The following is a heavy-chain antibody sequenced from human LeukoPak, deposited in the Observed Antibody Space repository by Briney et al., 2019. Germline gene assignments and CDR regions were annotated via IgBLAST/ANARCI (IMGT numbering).Heavy chain of an antibody. D-gene: IGHD1-26*01. Sequence: GGSLRLSCAASGFTFSSYSMNWVRQAPGKGLEWVSSISSSSSYIYYADSVKGRFTISRDNSKNTLYLQMNSLRAEDTAVYYCARSRRRELLGTYFDYWGQGTLVTASS. V-gene: IGHV3-21*01. CDR2: ISSSSSYI. J-gene: IGHJ4*02. CDR3: ARSRRRELLGTYFDY. CDR1: GFTFSSYS.